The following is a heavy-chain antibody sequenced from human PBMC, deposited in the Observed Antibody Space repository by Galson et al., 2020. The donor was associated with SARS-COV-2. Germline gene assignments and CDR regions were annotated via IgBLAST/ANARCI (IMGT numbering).Heavy chain of an antibody. Sequence: GGSLRLSCAASGFIFSSYSIHWVRQAPGKGLEWVAVISYDGRNKYYADSVKGRFSISRDNSKNTVYLQMNSLRPEDTAVYYCARPLSGSYWAAFDDWGQGTLVTVSS. CDR1: GFIFSSYS. J-gene: IGHJ4*02. V-gene: IGHV3-30*04. D-gene: IGHD1-26*01. CDR3: ARPLSGSYWAAFDD. CDR2: ISYDGRNK.